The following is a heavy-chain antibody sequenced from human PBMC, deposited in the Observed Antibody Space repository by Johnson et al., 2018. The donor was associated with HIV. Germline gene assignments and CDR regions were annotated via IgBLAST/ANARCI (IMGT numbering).Heavy chain of an antibody. D-gene: IGHD1-26*01. J-gene: IGHJ3*02. CDR1: GFIFSSYG. Sequence: VQLVESGGGVVQPGRSLRVSCAASGFIFSSYGMHWVRQAPGKGLEWVANIKQDGSEKYYVDSVKGRFTISRDNAKNSLYLQMNSLRAEDTAVYYCAKPLRWDVAVDAFDIWGQGTMVTGSS. CDR3: AKPLRWDVAVDAFDI. V-gene: IGHV3-7*01. CDR2: IKQDGSEK.